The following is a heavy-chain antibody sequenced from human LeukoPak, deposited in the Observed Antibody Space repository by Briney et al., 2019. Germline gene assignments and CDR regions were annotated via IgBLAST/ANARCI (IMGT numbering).Heavy chain of an antibody. V-gene: IGHV4-38-2*02. CDR2: SNHSGNT. Sequence: SETLSLTCIVSGSSISSSFYWNWIRQPPGKGLEWIGSSNHSGNTYYNPSLKSRVTISVDTSKNQFSLKLSSVTAADTAVYYCARLKTRITIFGVVGPPTYYFDYWGQGTLVTVSS. D-gene: IGHD3-3*01. CDR1: GSSISSSFY. CDR3: ARLKTRITIFGVVGPPTYYFDY. J-gene: IGHJ4*02.